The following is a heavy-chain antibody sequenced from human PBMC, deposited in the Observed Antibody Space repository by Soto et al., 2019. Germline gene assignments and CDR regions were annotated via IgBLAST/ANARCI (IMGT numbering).Heavy chain of an antibody. J-gene: IGHJ4*02. CDR2: INAGNGNT. CDR1: GYTFTSYA. V-gene: IGHV1-3*01. Sequence: GQVSCKASGYTFTSYAMHWVRQAPGQRLEWMGWINAGNGNTKYSQKFQGRVTITRDTSASTAYMELSSLRSEDTAVYYCARVRIADCTNGVCPWPFDYWGQGTQVTVSS. CDR3: ARVRIADCTNGVCPWPFDY. D-gene: IGHD2-8*01.